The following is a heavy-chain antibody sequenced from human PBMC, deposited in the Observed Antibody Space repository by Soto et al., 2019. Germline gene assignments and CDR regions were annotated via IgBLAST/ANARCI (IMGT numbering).Heavy chain of an antibody. CDR1: GFTFSSYG. CDR2: IWYDGSNK. D-gene: IGHD5-12*01. V-gene: IGHV3-33*01. Sequence: ESGGGVVQPGRSLRLSCAASGFTFSSYGMHWVRQAPGKGLEWVAVIWYDGSNKYYADSVKGRFTISRDNSKNTLYLQMNSLRAEDTAVYYCARVRDGYTLWSDYWGQGTLVTVSS. J-gene: IGHJ4*02. CDR3: ARVRDGYTLWSDY.